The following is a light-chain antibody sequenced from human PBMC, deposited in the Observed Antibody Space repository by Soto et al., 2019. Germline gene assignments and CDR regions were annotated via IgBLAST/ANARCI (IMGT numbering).Light chain of an antibody. V-gene: IGKV1-39*01. CDR3: QQSYSTPLT. Sequence: DIQMTQSPSSLSASVGDRVTITCRASQSISNFLNWFQQKPGKAPEVLIYAASSLQTGVPLRFRGSGSGTDFTLTISSLQPEDFATYYCQQSYSTPLTFGGGTQVQIK. CDR1: QSISNF. CDR2: AAS. J-gene: IGKJ4*01.